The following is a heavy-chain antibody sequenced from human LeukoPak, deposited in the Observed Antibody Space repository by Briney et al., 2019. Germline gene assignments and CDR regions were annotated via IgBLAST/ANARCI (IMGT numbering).Heavy chain of an antibody. Sequence: GGSLRLSCAASGFTFSSYWMSWVRQAPGKGLEWVANIKQDGSEKYYVDTVKGRFTISRDNAKNSLYLQMNSLRAEDTAVYYCARGTGDYEYYFDYWGQGTLVTVSS. CDR1: GFTFSSYW. CDR2: IKQDGSEK. J-gene: IGHJ4*02. CDR3: ARGTGDYEYYFDY. V-gene: IGHV3-7*01. D-gene: IGHD4-17*01.